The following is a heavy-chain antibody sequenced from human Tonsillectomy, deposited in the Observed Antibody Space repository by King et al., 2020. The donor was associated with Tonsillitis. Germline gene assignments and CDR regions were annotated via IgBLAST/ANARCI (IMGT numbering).Heavy chain of an antibody. Sequence: VQLVESGGGIIKPGGSLRLSCAASGFTFTNAWMSWVRQAPGKGLEWVGRIKSKSDGGTTDYAAPVKGRFTISRDDSKNTLYLQMNSLKIEDSAVYYCTSYWVLMVYALGGYFDFWGQGTLVTVSS. CDR3: TSYWVLMVYALGGYFDF. D-gene: IGHD2-8*01. CDR1: GFTFTNAW. V-gene: IGHV3-15*01. CDR2: IKSKSDGGTT. J-gene: IGHJ4*02.